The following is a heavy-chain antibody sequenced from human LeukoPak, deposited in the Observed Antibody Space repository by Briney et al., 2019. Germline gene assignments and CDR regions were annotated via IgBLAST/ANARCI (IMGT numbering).Heavy chain of an antibody. CDR2: ISYDGSNK. CDR3: AKASPLPAAKIKSVYYYYYMDV. CDR1: GFTFSNYV. D-gene: IGHD2-2*01. J-gene: IGHJ6*03. V-gene: IGHV3-30*18. Sequence: GGSLRLSCAASGFTFSNYVMHWVRQAPGKGLEWVALISYDGSNKYYADSVKGRFTISRDNSKNTLYLQMNSLRAEDTAVYYCAKASPLPAAKIKSVYYYYYMDVWGKGTTVTVSS.